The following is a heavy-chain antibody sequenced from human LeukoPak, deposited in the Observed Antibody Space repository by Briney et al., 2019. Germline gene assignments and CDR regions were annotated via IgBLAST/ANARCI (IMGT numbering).Heavy chain of an antibody. CDR2: VYSGGNT. V-gene: IGHV3-66*01. CDR3: AMYSGSYSPFDY. J-gene: IGHJ4*02. D-gene: IGHD1-26*01. Sequence: GGSLRLSCAASGFTVSSNSMSWVRQAPGKGLEWVSLVYSGGNTYFADSVKGRFTISRDNAKNSLYLQMNSLRAEDTAVYYCAMYSGSYSPFDYWGQGTLVTVSS. CDR1: GFTVSSNS.